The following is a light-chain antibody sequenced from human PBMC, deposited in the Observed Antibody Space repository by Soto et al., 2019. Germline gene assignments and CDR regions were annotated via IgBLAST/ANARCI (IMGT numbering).Light chain of an antibody. Sequence: QSALTQPASVSGSPRRSITISCTGTSSDVGGYNYVSWYQQHPGKAPKLMIYEVSNRPSGVSNRFSGSKSGNTASLTISGLQAEDEADYYCSSYTRSNTHWVFGGGTKLTVL. CDR2: EVS. CDR1: SSDVGGYNY. J-gene: IGLJ3*02. CDR3: SSYTRSNTHWV. V-gene: IGLV2-14*01.